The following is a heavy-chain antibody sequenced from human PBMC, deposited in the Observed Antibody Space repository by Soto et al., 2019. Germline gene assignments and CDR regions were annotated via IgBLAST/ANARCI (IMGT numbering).Heavy chain of an antibody. CDR2: ISAYNGNT. Sequence: ASVKVSCKASGYTFTSYGISWVRQAPGQGLEWMGWISAYNGNTNYAQKLQGRVTMTTDTSTSTAYMELRSLRSDDTAVYYYTGDHGPRDGYNLGYGGQGTLVTVSS. D-gene: IGHD5-12*01. CDR1: GYTFTSYG. V-gene: IGHV1-18*01. J-gene: IGHJ4*02. CDR3: TGDHGPRDGYNLGY.